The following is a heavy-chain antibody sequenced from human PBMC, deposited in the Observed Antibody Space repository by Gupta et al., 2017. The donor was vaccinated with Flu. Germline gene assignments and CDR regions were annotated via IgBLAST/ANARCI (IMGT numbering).Heavy chain of an antibody. V-gene: IGHV6-1*01. D-gene: IGHD1-7*01. J-gene: IGHJ5*02. Sequence: RGLAWLGRTYYRSKWYNEYAVSVKSRITFNPATSKNQFSLQLNSVTPEDTAVYYCARDQLARWNYRLGWFDPWGQGTLVTVSS. CDR2: TYYRSKWYN. CDR3: ARDQLARWNYRLGWFDP.